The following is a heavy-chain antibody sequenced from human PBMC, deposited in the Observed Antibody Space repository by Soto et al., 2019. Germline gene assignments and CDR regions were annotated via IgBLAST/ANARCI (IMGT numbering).Heavy chain of an antibody. J-gene: IGHJ4*02. D-gene: IGHD3-16*02. CDR3: ARVRLEDLSFDC. V-gene: IGHV1-18*04. CDR1: GYTFTTYG. CDR2: ISAYNGNT. Sequence: QVQLVQSGAEVKKPGASMKVSCKASGYTFTTYGISWVRQAPGQGLEWMGWISAYNGNTNYAQKFEGRVTMTTDTSTTTAYLKVRNLRSDDTAVYYCARVRLEDLSFDCWGQGTLVIVSS.